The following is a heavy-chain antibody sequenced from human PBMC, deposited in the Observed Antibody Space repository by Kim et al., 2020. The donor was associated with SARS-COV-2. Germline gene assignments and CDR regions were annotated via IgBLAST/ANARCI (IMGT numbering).Heavy chain of an antibody. V-gene: IGHV3-23*01. J-gene: IGHJ4*02. CDR1: GFTFSGYS. D-gene: IGHD2-2*02. Sequence: GGSLRLSCAASGFTFSGYSMNWVRQAPGKGPEWVSSISLDSVYIYYADSVKGRFTISRDNSKNTVYLQMNSLRADDTAVYYCAKSAQKTYTRCFDFWGQGALVNVSS. CDR2: ISLDSVYI. CDR3: AKSAQKTYTRCFDF.